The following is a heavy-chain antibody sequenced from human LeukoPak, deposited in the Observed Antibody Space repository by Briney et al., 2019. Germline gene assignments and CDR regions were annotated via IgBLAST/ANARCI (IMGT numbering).Heavy chain of an antibody. CDR3: ARVDTPAGRGYYGMDV. CDR1: GGTFSSYA. CDR2: INPNSGGT. Sequence: GASVKVSCKASGGTFSSYAISWVRQAPGQGLEWMGWINPNSGGTNYAQKFQGRVTMTKDTPISTAYMELSRLGSDDTAVYYCARVDTPAGRGYYGMDVWGQGTTVTVSS. J-gene: IGHJ6*02. D-gene: IGHD6-13*01. V-gene: IGHV1-2*02.